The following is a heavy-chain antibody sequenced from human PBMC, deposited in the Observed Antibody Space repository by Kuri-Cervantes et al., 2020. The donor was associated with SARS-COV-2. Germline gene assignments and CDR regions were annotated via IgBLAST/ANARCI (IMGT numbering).Heavy chain of an antibody. CDR3: ARDQGLAYYDFWSGYSNDAFDI. V-gene: IGHV3-49*04. Sequence: GESLKISCTASGFTFGDYAMSWVRQAPGKGLEWVGFIRSKAYGGTTEYAASVKGRFTISRDDSKSIAYLQMNSLKTEDTAVYYCARDQGLAYYDFWSGYSNDAFDIWGQGTMVTVSS. J-gene: IGHJ3*02. CDR2: IRSKAYGGTT. CDR1: GFTFGDYA. D-gene: IGHD3-3*01.